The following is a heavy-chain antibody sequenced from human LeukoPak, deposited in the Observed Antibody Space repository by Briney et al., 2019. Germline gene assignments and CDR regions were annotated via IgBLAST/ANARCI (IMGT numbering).Heavy chain of an antibody. CDR3: ARVGTIFGVASYYFDY. Sequence: TTSETLSLTCTVSGGSISSGDFYWSWLRQPPGKGLEWIGYIYYSGSTNYNPSLKSRVTISVDTSKNQFSLKLSSVTAADTAVYYCARVGTIFGVASYYFDYWGQGTLVTVSS. D-gene: IGHD3-3*01. CDR2: IYYSGST. J-gene: IGHJ4*02. V-gene: IGHV4-61*08. CDR1: GGSISSGDFY.